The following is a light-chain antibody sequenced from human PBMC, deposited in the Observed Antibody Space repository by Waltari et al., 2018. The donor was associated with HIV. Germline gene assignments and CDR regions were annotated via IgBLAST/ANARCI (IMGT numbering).Light chain of an antibody. CDR2: DVT. V-gene: IGLV2-11*01. J-gene: IGLJ2*01. CDR1: SSDVGGFNY. CDR3: CSYADRNTLL. Sequence: SALTQPRSVSGSPGQSVTIPCTGTSSDVGGFNYVSWYQQYPGRAPKLMIYDVTKRPSGVPDRFSGSKSGNTASLTISGLQAEDEADYYCCSYADRNTLLFGGGTTLTVL.